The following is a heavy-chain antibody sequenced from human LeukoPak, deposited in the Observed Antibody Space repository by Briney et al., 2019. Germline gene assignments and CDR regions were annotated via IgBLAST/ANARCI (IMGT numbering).Heavy chain of an antibody. CDR3: ARAGPTTAQGRPTDY. J-gene: IGHJ4*02. V-gene: IGHV4-30-2*01. D-gene: IGHD4-17*01. CDR1: GGSISSGGYS. CDR2: IYHSGST. Sequence: SETLSLTCAVSGGSISSGGYSWSWIRQPPGKGLEWIGYIYHSGSTYYNPSLKSRVTISVDRSKNQFSLKLSSVTAADTAVYYCARAGPTTAQGRPTDYWGQGTLVTVSS.